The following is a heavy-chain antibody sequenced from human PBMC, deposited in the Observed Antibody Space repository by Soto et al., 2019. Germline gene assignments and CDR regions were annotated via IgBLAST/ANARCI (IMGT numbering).Heavy chain of an antibody. D-gene: IGHD2-21*01. CDR3: QTEESIRDAVPVSAFLLNRSSDL. Sequence: PPGKGLEWIGSIYYSGSTYYNPSLKSRVTISVDTSKNQFSLKLSSVTAADTAVYFFQTEESIRDAVPVSAFLLNRSSDL. V-gene: IGHV4-39*01. CDR2: IYYSGST. J-gene: IGHJ2*01.